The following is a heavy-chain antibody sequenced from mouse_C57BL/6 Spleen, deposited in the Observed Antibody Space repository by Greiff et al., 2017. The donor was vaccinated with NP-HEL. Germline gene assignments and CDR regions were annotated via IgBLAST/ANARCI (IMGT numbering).Heavy chain of an antibody. J-gene: IGHJ1*03. CDR3: ARPDYYYGSSNWYFDV. D-gene: IGHD1-1*01. Sequence: EVQLQESGAELVRPGSSVKMSCKTSGYTFTSYGINWVKQRPGQGLEWIGYIYIGNGYTEYNEKFKGKATLTSDTSSSTAYMQLSSLTSEDSAIYLCARPDYYYGSSNWYFDVWGTGTTVTVSS. V-gene: IGHV1-58*01. CDR1: GYTFTSYG. CDR2: IYIGNGYT.